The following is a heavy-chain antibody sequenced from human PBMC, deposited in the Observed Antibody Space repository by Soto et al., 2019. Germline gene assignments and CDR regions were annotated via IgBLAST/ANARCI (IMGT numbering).Heavy chain of an antibody. CDR2: ISWNSGSI. CDR1: GFTFDDYA. J-gene: IGHJ6*01. CDR3: AKGMDLYYYHGMDV. Sequence: EVPLVESGGGLVQPGRSLRLSCAASGFTFDDYAMHWVRQAPGKGLEWVSGISWNSGSIGYADSVKGRFTISRDNAKNSLYLQMNSLRAEDTALYYCAKGMDLYYYHGMDVW. V-gene: IGHV3-9*01.